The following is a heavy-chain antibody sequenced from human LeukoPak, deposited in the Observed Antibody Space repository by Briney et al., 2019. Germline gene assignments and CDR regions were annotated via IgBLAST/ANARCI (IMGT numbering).Heavy chain of an antibody. V-gene: IGHV4-30-2*02. CDR1: GGSISSGGYY. CDR2: IYHSGST. D-gene: IGHD3-3*01. CDR3: ARRMDYDFWSGGFDY. J-gene: IGHJ4*02. Sequence: SETLSLTCTVSGGSISSGGYYWSWIRQPPGKGLEWIGYIYHSGSTYYNPSLKSRVTISVDTSKNQFSLKLSSVTAADTAVYYCARRMDYDFWSGGFDYWGQGTLVTVSS.